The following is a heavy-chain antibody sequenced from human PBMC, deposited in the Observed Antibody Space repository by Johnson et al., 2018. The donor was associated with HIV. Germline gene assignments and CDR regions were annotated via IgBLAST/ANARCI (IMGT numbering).Heavy chain of an antibody. CDR1: GFTFSSYA. CDR3: ARGRITIFGVVSTGNAFDI. J-gene: IGHJ3*02. Sequence: QVQLVESGGGVVQPGRSLRLSCAASGFTFSSYAMHWVRQAPGKGLEWVAVISYDGSNKYYADSVKGRFTISRDNSKNTLYLQMNSLRAEDTAVYYCARGRITIFGVVSTGNAFDIWGQGTMVTVSS. D-gene: IGHD3-3*01. V-gene: IGHV3-30-3*01. CDR2: ISYDGSNK.